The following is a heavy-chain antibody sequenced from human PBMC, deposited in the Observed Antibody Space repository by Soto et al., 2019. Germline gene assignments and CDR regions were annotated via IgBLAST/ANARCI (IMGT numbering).Heavy chain of an antibody. V-gene: IGHV3-30*04. D-gene: IGHD3-10*01. Sequence: PWGSLRLSCAASGFSFIHYAIHCFRHPPCKWLEWVALISYDGENQYFTDSVRGRFTISRDNSKTAVYLEMNNLRLDDTATYYCVSPHSESSNAFDLWGQGTLVTVSS. CDR2: ISYDGENQ. CDR3: VSPHSESSNAFDL. CDR1: GFSFIHYA. J-gene: IGHJ5*02.